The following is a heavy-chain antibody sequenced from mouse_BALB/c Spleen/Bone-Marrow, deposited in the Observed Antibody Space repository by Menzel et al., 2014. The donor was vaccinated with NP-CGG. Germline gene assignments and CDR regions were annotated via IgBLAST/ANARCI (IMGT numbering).Heavy chain of an antibody. CDR2: INPSSGYT. CDR1: GYTFTSYT. V-gene: IGHV1-4*01. CDR3: ARESFCYWFGC. Sequence: QVQLPQSGAELARPGASAKMSCKASGYTFTSYTMHWVKQRPGQGLEWIGYINPSSGYTNYNQKFKDKATLTADKSSSTAYMQLNSLTSGDSAVYYCARESFCYWFGCWGQGTLVPDS. D-gene: IGHD1-3*01. J-gene: IGHJ3*01.